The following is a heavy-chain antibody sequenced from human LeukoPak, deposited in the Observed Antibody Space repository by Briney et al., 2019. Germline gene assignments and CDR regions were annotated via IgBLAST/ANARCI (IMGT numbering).Heavy chain of an antibody. V-gene: IGHV1-2*02. D-gene: IGHD3-22*01. J-gene: IGHJ4*02. CDR3: ARLITMIADGFDY. CDR1: GYTFTGYY. Sequence: GASVKVSCKASGYTFTGYYMHWVRQAPGQGLEWMGWINPNSGGTNYAQKFQGRVTMTRDTSISTAYMELRRLRSDDTAVYYCARLITMIADGFDYWGQGTLVTVSS. CDR2: INPNSGGT.